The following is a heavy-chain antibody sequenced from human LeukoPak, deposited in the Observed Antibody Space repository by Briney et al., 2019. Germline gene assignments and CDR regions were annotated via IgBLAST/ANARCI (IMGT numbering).Heavy chain of an antibody. CDR1: GFTFSSYG. D-gene: IGHD3-22*01. Sequence: GGSLRLSCAASGFTFSSYGMHWVRQAPGKGLEWVAFIRYDGSNKFYPDSVKGRFTISRDNSKNTLYLQMNSLRAEDTAVYYCAKEEGYYYDSGGYYVEYFQHWGQGTLVTVSS. V-gene: IGHV3-30*02. J-gene: IGHJ1*01. CDR2: IRYDGSNK. CDR3: AKEEGYYYDSGGYYVEYFQH.